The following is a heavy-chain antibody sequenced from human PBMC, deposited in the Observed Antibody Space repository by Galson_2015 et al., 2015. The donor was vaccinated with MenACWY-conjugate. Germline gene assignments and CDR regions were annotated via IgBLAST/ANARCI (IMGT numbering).Heavy chain of an antibody. CDR3: AREDGYCSGGSCFRDI. CDR1: GYTFTSYY. CDR2: INPSGGST. D-gene: IGHD2-15*01. J-gene: IGHJ3*02. V-gene: IGHV1-46*01. Sequence: SVKVSCRASGYTFTSYYMHWVRQAPGQGLEWMGIINPSGGSTSYAQKFQGRVTMTRDTSTSTVYMELSSLRSEDTAVYYCAREDGYCSGGSCFRDIWGQGTMVTVSS.